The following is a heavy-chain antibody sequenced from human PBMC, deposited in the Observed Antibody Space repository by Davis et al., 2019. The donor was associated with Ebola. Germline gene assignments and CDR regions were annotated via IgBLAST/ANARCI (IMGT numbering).Heavy chain of an antibody. CDR1: GGSISSGDYY. J-gene: IGHJ6*02. Sequence: PSETLSLTCTVSGGSISSGDYYWSWIRQPPGKGLEWIGYIYYSGSTYYNPSLKSRVTISVDTSKNQFSLKLSSVTAADTAVYYCARDDITAGRGMDVWGQGTTVTVSS. D-gene: IGHD2-15*01. CDR2: IYYSGST. V-gene: IGHV4-30-4*01. CDR3: ARDDITAGRGMDV.